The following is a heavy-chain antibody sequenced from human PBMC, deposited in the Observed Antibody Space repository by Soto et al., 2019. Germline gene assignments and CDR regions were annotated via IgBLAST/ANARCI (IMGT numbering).Heavy chain of an antibody. CDR1: GAYVSSRRYY. CDR3: ARDVRLLVRDLPWYFDF. J-gene: IGHJ2*01. CDR2: IHDSEST. V-gene: IGHV4-61*01. D-gene: IGHD3-10*01. Sequence: AXETLSVPGTVAGAYVSSRRYYWSWIRQPPGKGLEWIVYIHDSESTTYNPSLKSRVTISVDTSKNQFSLKLSSVTAADTAVYYCARDVRLLVRDLPWYFDFWGRGALVTVSS.